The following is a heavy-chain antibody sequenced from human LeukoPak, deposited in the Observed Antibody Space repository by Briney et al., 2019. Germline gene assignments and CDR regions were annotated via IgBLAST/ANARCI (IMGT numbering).Heavy chain of an antibody. J-gene: IGHJ4*02. CDR2: ISAYNGNT. CDR1: GYTFTSYG. Sequence: ASVKVSCKASGYTFTSYGISWVRQAPGQGLEWMGWISAYNGNTNYAQKLQGRVTMTTDTSTSTAYMELRSLRSDDTAVYYCARVEITGSRLHLIDHWGQGTLVTVSS. CDR3: ARVEITGSRLHLIDH. V-gene: IGHV1-18*01. D-gene: IGHD3-16*01.